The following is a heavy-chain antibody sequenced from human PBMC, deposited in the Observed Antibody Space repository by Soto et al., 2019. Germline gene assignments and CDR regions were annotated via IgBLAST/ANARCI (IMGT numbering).Heavy chain of an antibody. D-gene: IGHD4-4*01. Sequence: QVRLQESGPGLVKPSETVSLTCTVSGGTISGYYWSWIRQAPGKGLEWIAYIYNSGTTNYNPSLKSRVTISEDSPKNQISLKLSSVTAADTAVYYCARQRRTTVAKFYFDSSGQGALVTVSS. CDR1: GGTISGYY. CDR3: ARQRRTTVAKFYFDS. CDR2: IYNSGTT. J-gene: IGHJ4*02. V-gene: IGHV4-59*08.